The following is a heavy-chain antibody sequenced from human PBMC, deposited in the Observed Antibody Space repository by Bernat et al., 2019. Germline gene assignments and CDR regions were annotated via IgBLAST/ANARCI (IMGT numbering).Heavy chain of an antibody. CDR2: IYWDDDK. D-gene: IGHD6-6*01. V-gene: IGHV2-5*02. CDR1: GFSLSTSGVG. Sequence: QITLKESGPTLVKPTQTLTLTCTFSGFSLSTSGVGVGWIRQPPGKALEWLALIYWDDDKRYSPSLKSRLTITKDTSKNQVVLTMTNMDPVDTATYYCTHTVTIVPRYYYMDVWDKGPTVTVSS. J-gene: IGHJ6*03. CDR3: THTVTIVPRYYYMDV.